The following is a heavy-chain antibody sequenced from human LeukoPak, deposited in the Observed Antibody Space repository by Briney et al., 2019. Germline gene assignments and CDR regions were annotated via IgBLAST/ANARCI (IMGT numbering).Heavy chain of an antibody. CDR1: GFTFSSFS. J-gene: IGHJ2*01. CDR3: ARGGGNSGFWYFDL. CDR2: IRSGGTNT. V-gene: IGHV3-48*04. Sequence: GGSLRLSCAASGFTFSSFSMNWVRQAPGKGLEWVSYIRSGGTNTDYTGSVKGRFTISRGNAKNSLYLQMNSLRAEDTAVYYCARGGGNSGFWYFDLWGRGTLVTVSS. D-gene: IGHD4-23*01.